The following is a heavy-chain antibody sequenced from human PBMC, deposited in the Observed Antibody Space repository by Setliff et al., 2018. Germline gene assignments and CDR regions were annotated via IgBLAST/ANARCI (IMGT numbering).Heavy chain of an antibody. Sequence: SETLSLTCTVSGGSINNYHWNWIRQPPGKGLEWIGYVGYNGNTHYNPSLNSRVTMPVDTSKNQFSLKLTSVSAADTAVYYCARWGENSGRPDWRAFDIWGQGTMVTVS. CDR3: ARWGENSGRPDWRAFDI. V-gene: IGHV4-59*01. D-gene: IGHD1-26*01. CDR2: VGYNGNT. J-gene: IGHJ3*02. CDR1: GGSINNYH.